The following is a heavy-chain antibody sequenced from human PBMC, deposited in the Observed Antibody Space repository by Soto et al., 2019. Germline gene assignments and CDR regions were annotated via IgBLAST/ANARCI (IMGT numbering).Heavy chain of an antibody. V-gene: IGHV3-74*01. J-gene: IGHJ6*02. CDR3: ARGRPYGMDV. CDR1: GFTFGSYW. CDR2: IDSDGSST. Sequence: GGSLRLSCAASGFTFGSYWMNWVRQAPGKGLVWVSRIDSDGSSTTYADSVKGRFTTSRDNAKNTLYLQMSSLRVEDTAVYYCARGRPYGMDVWGQGTTVTDSS.